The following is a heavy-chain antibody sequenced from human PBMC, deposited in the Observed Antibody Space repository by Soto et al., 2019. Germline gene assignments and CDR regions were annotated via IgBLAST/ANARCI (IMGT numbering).Heavy chain of an antibody. CDR3: ALVPASWGPFVN. CDR1: GFTFSSYE. J-gene: IGHJ4*02. Sequence: EVQLVESGGGLVQPGGSLRLSCAASGFTFSSYEMNWVRPAPGKGLEWVSYISSSGSTIYYADSVKGRFTISSDNAKNSLYLQMTSLRAEDTAVYYCALVPASWGPFVNWGQGTLVTVSS. CDR2: ISSSGSTI. D-gene: IGHD2-2*01. V-gene: IGHV3-48*03.